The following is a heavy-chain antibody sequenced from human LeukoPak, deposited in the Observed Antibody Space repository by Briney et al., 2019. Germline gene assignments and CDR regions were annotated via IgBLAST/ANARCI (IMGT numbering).Heavy chain of an antibody. Sequence: TSETPSLTCTVSGVPISSSNSYWGWIRQPPGKGLEWIGSIYYSGNTYYNASLKSQVSISIDTSKNQFSLRLTSVTAADTAVYYCARQTGSGLFILPGGQGTLVTVSS. V-gene: IGHV4-39*01. CDR1: GVPISSSNSY. CDR2: IYYSGNT. J-gene: IGHJ4*02. D-gene: IGHD3/OR15-3a*01. CDR3: ARQTGSGLFILP.